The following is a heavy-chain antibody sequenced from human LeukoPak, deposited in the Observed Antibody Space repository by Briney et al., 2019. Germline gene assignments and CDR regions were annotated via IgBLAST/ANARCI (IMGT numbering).Heavy chain of an antibody. J-gene: IGHJ5*02. D-gene: IGHD3-3*01. CDR2: IYYSGST. CDR3: ARGHDSIRTFGEVIKSRTRWFDP. Sequence: SETLSLTCTVSGGSITSTSYFWGWIRRPPGKGLEWIASIYYSGSTYYNPSLKSRVTISVDTSKNQFSLKLSSVTAADTAVYYCARGHDSIRTFGEVIKSRTRWFDPWGQGTLVTVSS. V-gene: IGHV4-39*07. CDR1: GGSITSTSYF.